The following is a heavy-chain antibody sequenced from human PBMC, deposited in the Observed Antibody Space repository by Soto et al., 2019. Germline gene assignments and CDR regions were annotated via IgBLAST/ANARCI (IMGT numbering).Heavy chain of an antibody. Sequence: EVQLVESGGGLVHPGRSLRLSCAASGFTFGDYAIHWVRQAPGKGLEWVSGISWNSGVTVYADSVRGRFTVFRANARNSVYLQMNSLRREDTGLYYCVKGSNYYGMDVWGQGTTVTVSS. V-gene: IGHV3-9*01. J-gene: IGHJ6*02. CDR1: GFTFGDYA. CDR3: VKGSNYYGMDV. CDR2: ISWNSGVT.